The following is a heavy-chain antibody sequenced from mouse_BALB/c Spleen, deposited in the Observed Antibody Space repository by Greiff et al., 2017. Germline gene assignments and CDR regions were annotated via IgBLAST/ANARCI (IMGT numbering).Heavy chain of an antibody. CDR3: ARYDGYYYAMEY. CDR1: GYAFSSSW. V-gene: IGHV1-82*01. Sequence: QVQLKESGPELVKPGASVKISCKASGYAFSSSWMNWVKQRPGQGLEWIGRIYPGDGDTNYNGKFKGKATLTADKSSSTAYMQLSSLTSVDSAVYFCARYDGYYYAMEYWGQGTAGTVSS. CDR2: IYPGDGDT. J-gene: IGHJ4*01. D-gene: IGHD2-12*01.